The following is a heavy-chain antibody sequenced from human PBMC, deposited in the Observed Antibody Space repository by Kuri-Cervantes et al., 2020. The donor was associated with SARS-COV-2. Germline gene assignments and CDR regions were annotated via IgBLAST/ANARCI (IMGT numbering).Heavy chain of an antibody. Sequence: GESLKISCAASGFTFSSYAMHWVRQAPGKGLEWVAVISYDGSNKYYADSVKGRFTISRDNSKNTLYLQMNSLRAEDTAVYYCMSVTPGYWGQGTLVTCCS. CDR3: MSVTPGY. CDR2: ISYDGSNK. CDR1: GFTFSSYA. V-gene: IGHV3-30*01. D-gene: IGHD4-17*01. J-gene: IGHJ4*02.